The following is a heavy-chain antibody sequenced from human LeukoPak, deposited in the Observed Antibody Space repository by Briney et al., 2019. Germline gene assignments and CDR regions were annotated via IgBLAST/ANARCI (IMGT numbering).Heavy chain of an antibody. CDR3: ARGRGYGGNYLRAFDI. Sequence: KPSETLSLTCTVSGGSIGSYFWSWIRQPPGKGLEWIGYNSGSTKYNPSLKSRVTISVDTSKNQLSLKLSTVTAADTAVHYCARGRGYGGNYLRAFDIWGQGTMVSVSS. CDR2: NSGST. CDR1: GGSIGSYF. V-gene: IGHV4-59*08. J-gene: IGHJ3*02. D-gene: IGHD1-26*01.